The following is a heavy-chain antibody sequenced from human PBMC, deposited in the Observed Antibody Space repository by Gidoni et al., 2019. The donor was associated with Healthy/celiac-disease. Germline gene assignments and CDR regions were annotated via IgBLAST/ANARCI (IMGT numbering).Heavy chain of an antibody. D-gene: IGHD2-2*01. CDR3: ATAVDCSSTSCYAAYYYGMDV. V-gene: IGHV1-69*01. CDR2: IIPIFGTA. CDR1: GGTFSSYG. J-gene: IGHJ6*02. Sequence: QVQLVQSGAEVKKPGSSVKVSCKASGGTFSSYGISWVRQAPGQGLEWMGGIIPIFGTANYAQKFQGRVTITADESTSTAYMELSSLRSEDTAVYYCATAVDCSSTSCYAAYYYGMDVWGQGTTVTVSS.